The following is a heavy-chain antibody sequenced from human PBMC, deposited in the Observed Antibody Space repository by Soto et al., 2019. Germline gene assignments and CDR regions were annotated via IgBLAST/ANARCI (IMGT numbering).Heavy chain of an antibody. D-gene: IGHD3-10*01. CDR1: GRSLCGFY. CDR2: ISHTGTT. V-gene: IGHV4-34*01. Sequence: PSETLSRTCDVYGRSLCGFYWSWIRQPPGKGLEWLGEISHTGTTNYNPSLKSRIIISSDTSKNQLSLKLTSVTAADTAVYYGATEVKNYHFYAMGVWGQGTTFTVSS. J-gene: IGHJ6*02. CDR3: ATEVKNYHFYAMGV.